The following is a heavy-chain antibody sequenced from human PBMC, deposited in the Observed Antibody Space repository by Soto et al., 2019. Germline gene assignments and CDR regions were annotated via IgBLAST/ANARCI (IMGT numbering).Heavy chain of an antibody. CDR2: MYYSGSS. CDR3: ARATNYDLLTGDLLDFDY. V-gene: IGHV4-59*01. CDR1: GDSMSSYY. Sequence: SETLSLTCSVSGDSMSSYYWTWIRQAPGKGLEWIGSMYYSGSSKYNPSLKSRVTISVDTSKNQFSLKLNSVTAADMAVYYCARATNYDLLTGDLLDFDYWGQGILVTVS. D-gene: IGHD3-9*01. J-gene: IGHJ4*02.